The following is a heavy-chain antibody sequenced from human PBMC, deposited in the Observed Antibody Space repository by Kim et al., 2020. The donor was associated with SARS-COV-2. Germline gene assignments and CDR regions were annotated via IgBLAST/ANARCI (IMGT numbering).Heavy chain of an antibody. D-gene: IGHD5-12*01. Sequence: GRFTVSRDNAKNSVSLQMNSLRAEDTAIYYCARVTSFGRATTDYYYYGLDVWGQGTTVTVSS. V-gene: IGHV3-11*01. J-gene: IGHJ6*02. CDR3: ARVTSFGRATTDYYYYGLDV.